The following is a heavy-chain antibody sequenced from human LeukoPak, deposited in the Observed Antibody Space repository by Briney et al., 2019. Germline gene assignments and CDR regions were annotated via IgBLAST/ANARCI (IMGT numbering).Heavy chain of an antibody. CDR3: ATAPILRGEAGEQYKYGMDV. J-gene: IGHJ6*02. CDR1: GESFSDYF. D-gene: IGHD2-2*02. V-gene: IGHV4-34*01. CDR2: VYHNGTP. Sequence: PSETLSLTCAVYGESFSDYFWSWIRQPPGKGLEWIGEVYHNGTPNYNPSLKSRVTISADTFKNHFSLKLTSVTAADTAVYYCATAPILRGEAGEQYKYGMDVWGQGTTVIVSS.